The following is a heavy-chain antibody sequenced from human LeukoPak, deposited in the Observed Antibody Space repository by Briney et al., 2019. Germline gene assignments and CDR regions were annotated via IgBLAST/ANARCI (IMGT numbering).Heavy chain of an antibody. CDR1: GGSISSYY. CDR3: ARVEMAAMDFDY. V-gene: IGHV4-38-2*02. Sequence: SETLSLTCTVSGGSISSYYWGWIRQPPGKGLEWIGIVYHSGSTFYNPSLKSRVTISVDTSKNQFSLKLMSVTAADTAVYYCARVEMAAMDFDYWGQGTLVTVSS. J-gene: IGHJ4*02. D-gene: IGHD5-24*01. CDR2: VYHSGST.